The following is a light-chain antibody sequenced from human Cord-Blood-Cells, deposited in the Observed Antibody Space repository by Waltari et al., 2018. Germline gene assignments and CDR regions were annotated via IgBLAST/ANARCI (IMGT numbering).Light chain of an antibody. V-gene: IGKV1-39*01. CDR2: AAS. CDR3: QPSYTPLT. Sequence: DVQMTQSPSSLSASVGDRVTITCRASQSISSYLNWYQQKPGKAPKLLIYAASSLQSGVPSRFSGSGSGTDFTLTISSLQPEDFATYYCQPSYTPLTFGGGTKVEIK. CDR1: QSISSY. J-gene: IGKJ4*01.